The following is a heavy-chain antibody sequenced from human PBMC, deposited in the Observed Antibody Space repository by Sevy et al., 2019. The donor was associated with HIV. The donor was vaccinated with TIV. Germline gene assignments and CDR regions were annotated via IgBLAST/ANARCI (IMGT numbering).Heavy chain of an antibody. CDR1: GGSISSYF. Sequence: SEILSLTCTVSGGSISSYFWNWIRQPPGKGLEWIGYIYYSGSTYYNPSLKSRVTISVDTSKNQLSLKLISVTAADSDVYYCATMASGSNYFDFWGQGTLVTVSS. CDR2: IYYSGST. J-gene: IGHJ4*02. V-gene: IGHV4-59*01. CDR3: ATMASGSNYFDF. D-gene: IGHD3-10*01.